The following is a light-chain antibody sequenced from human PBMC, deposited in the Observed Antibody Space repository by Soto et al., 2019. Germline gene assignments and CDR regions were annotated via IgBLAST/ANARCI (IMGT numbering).Light chain of an antibody. V-gene: IGLV2-14*01. Sequence: QSALTQPASVSGSPGQSIAISCTGTFSDVGGYDYVSWYQQHPDKAPKLMIYEATKRPSGVSNRFSGSKSGKTASLTISGLQPEDEADYYCSSHTSGSTRVFGSGTKVTVL. CDR1: FSDVGGYDY. CDR2: EAT. J-gene: IGLJ1*01. CDR3: SSHTSGSTRV.